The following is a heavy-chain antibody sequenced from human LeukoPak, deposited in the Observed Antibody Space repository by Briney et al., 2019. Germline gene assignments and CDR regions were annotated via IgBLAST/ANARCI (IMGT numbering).Heavy chain of an antibody. CDR1: GGSISSSSYY. V-gene: IGHV4-39*01. D-gene: IGHD2-15*01. J-gene: IGHJ6*03. CDR3: ARLNMWGGGWGYYYMDV. CDR2: IYYSGST. Sequence: SETLSLTCTVSGGSISSSSYYWGWIRQPPGKGLEWIGSIYYSGSTYYNPSLKSRVTISVDTSKNQFSLKLSSVTAADTAVYYCARLNMWGGGWGYYYMDVWGKGTTVTVSS.